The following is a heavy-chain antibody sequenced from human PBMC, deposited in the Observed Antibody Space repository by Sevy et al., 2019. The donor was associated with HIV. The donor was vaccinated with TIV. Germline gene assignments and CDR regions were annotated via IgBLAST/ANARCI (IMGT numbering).Heavy chain of an antibody. CDR1: GFTFSSYA. J-gene: IGHJ5*02. V-gene: IGHV3-23*01. D-gene: IGHD1-1*01. CDR2: ISGSGGST. CDR3: AKGANNWNDVAWFDP. Sequence: GGSLRLSCAASGFTFSSYAMSWVRQAPGKGLERVSAISGSGGSTYYADSVKGRFTISRDNSKNTLYLQMNSLRAEDTAVYYCAKGANNWNDVAWFDPWGQGTLVTVSS.